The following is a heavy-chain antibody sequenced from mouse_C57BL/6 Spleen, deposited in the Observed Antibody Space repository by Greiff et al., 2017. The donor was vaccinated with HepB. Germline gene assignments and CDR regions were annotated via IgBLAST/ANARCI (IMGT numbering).Heavy chain of an antibody. D-gene: IGHD1-1*01. Sequence: VQLQQPGAELVRPGTSVKLSCKASGYTFTSYWMHWVKQRPGQGLEWIGVIDPSDSYTNYNQKFKGKATLTVDTSSSTAYMQLSSLTSEDSAVYYCARDYYGSSCYWGQGALVTVSA. CDR1: GYTFTSYW. V-gene: IGHV1-59*01. CDR2: IDPSDSYT. CDR3: ARDYYGSSCY. J-gene: IGHJ3*01.